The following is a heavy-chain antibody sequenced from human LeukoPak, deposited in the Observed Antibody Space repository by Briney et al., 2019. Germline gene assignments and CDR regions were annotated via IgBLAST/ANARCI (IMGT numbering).Heavy chain of an antibody. Sequence: HPGGSLRLSCVASGFTFSSYWMTWVRQAPGKGLEWVANIKEDGSIQYYLDSVRGRFTISRDNAKTSVYLQLNSLRADDTAVYYCARDVWTGVAVSDYWGQGTLVTVSS. J-gene: IGHJ4*02. CDR1: GFTFSSYW. D-gene: IGHD6-19*01. CDR3: ARDVWTGVAVSDY. V-gene: IGHV3-7*01. CDR2: IKEDGSIQ.